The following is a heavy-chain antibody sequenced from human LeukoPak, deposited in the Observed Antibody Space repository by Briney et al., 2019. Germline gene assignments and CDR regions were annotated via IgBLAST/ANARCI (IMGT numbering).Heavy chain of an antibody. CDR3: ARDRVIAVAGTLLSY. V-gene: IGHV1-2*02. CDR1: GYTFTGYY. CDR2: INPNSGGT. J-gene: IGHJ4*02. D-gene: IGHD6-19*01. Sequence: ASVKVSCKASGYTFTGYYMLWVRQAPGQGLEWMGWINPNSGGTNYAQKFQGRVTMTRDTSISTAYMELSRLRSDDTAVYYCARDRVIAVAGTLLSYWGQGTLVTVSS.